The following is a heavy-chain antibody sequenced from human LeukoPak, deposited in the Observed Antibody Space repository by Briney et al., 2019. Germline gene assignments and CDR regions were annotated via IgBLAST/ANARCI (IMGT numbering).Heavy chain of an antibody. CDR2: ISGSGGST. D-gene: IGHD5-12*01. Sequence: GGTLRLSCAASRFTFSNYGMSWVRQAPGKGLEWVSAISGSGGSTYYADSVKGRFTVSRDNSKNTLYLQMKSLRAEDTAVYYCAKGGGYEAQYYYYYLDVWGKGTTVTISS. J-gene: IGHJ6*03. CDR1: RFTFSNYG. CDR3: AKGGGYEAQYYYYYLDV. V-gene: IGHV3-23*01.